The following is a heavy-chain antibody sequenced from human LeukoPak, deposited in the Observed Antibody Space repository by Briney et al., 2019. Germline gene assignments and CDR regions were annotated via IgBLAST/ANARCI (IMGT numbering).Heavy chain of an antibody. CDR2: MNPNSGNT. Sequence: ASVKVSCKASGYTFTSYDINWVRQATGQGLEWMGWMNPNSGNTGYAQKFQGRVTMTRNTSISTAYMELSSLRSEDTAVYYCARGRGYYDSSGYYHNAFDIWGQGTMVTVSS. D-gene: IGHD3-22*01. V-gene: IGHV1-8*01. J-gene: IGHJ3*02. CDR3: ARGRGYYDSSGYYHNAFDI. CDR1: GYTFTSYD.